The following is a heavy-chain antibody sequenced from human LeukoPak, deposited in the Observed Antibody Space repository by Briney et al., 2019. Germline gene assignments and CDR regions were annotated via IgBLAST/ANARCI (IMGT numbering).Heavy chain of an antibody. J-gene: IGHJ6*03. V-gene: IGHV4-38-2*02. D-gene: IGHD2-2*01. CDR2: IYHSGST. CDR3: ARVDCSSTSCFYYMDV. Sequence: PSETLSLTCTVSGYSISSGYYWGWIRQPPGKGLEWIGSIYHSGSTCYNPSLKSRVTISVDTSKNQFSLKLSSVTAADTAVYYCARVDCSSTSCFYYMDVWGKGTTVTVSS. CDR1: GYSISSGYY.